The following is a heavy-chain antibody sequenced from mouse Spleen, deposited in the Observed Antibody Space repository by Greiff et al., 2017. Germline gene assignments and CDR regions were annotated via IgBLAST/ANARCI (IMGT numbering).Heavy chain of an antibody. V-gene: IGHV2-2*02. CDR3: SGTFAY. J-gene: IGHJ3*01. Sequence: QVQLKESGPGLVQPSQSLSITCTVSGFSLTSYGVHWVRQSPGKGLEWLGVIWSGGSTDYNAAFISRLSISKDNSKSQVFFKMNSLQANDTAIYYCSGTFAYWGQGTLVTVSA. D-gene: IGHD3-1*01. CDR1: GFSLTSYG. CDR2: IWSGGST.